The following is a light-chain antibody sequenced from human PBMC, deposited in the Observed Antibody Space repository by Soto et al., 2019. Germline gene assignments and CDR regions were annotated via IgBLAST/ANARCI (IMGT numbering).Light chain of an antibody. CDR2: EVS. J-gene: IGLJ2*01. CDR3: GAWDSSLSAVV. V-gene: IGLV2-14*01. CDR1: SSDVGSYNY. Sequence: QSVLTQPASVSGSPGQSITISCTGTSSDVGSYNYVSWYQQHPGKAPKLMIYEVSDRPSGISSRFSGSKSGNTASLTISGLQTEDEADYYCGAWDSSLSAVVTGGGTKLTVL.